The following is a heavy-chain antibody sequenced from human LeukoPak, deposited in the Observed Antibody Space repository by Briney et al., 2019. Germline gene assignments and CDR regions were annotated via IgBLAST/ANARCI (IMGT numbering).Heavy chain of an antibody. CDR2: LDYSGST. Sequence: SETLSLTCTVSGGSIRSYYWSWIRQPPGKGLEWIGYLDYSGSTNCNPSLKSRVTISVDTSKNQFSLKLSSVTAADTAVYYCAGVGDTTMASWGQGTLVTVSP. J-gene: IGHJ5*02. CDR1: GGSIRSYY. V-gene: IGHV4-59*01. CDR3: AGVGDTTMAS. D-gene: IGHD5-18*01.